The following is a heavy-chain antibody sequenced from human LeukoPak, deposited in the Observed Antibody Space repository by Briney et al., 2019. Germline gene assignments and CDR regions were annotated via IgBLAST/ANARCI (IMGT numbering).Heavy chain of an antibody. Sequence: SETLSLTCTVSGGSISSSSYYWGWIRQPPGKGLEWIGSIYYSGSTYYNPSLKSRVTISVDTSKNQFSLKLSSVTAADTAVYYCARTGYSGGWYWYFDLWGRGTLVSVSS. CDR2: IYYSGST. D-gene: IGHD6-19*01. CDR1: GGSISSSSYY. V-gene: IGHV4-39*01. J-gene: IGHJ2*01. CDR3: ARTGYSGGWYWYFDL.